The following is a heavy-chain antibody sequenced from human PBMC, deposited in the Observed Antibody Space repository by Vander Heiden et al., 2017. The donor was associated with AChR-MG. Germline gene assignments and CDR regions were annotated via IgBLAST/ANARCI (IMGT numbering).Heavy chain of an antibody. CDR1: GGSFSGYY. Sequence: QVQLQQWGAGLLKPSETLSLTCAVYGGSFSGYYWSWIRQPPGKGLEWIGEINHSGSTNYNPSLKSRVTISVDTSKNQFSLKLSSVTAADTAVYYCARGSMSEHGGKRYFDYWGQGTLVTVSS. CDR3: ARGSMSEHGGKRYFDY. J-gene: IGHJ4*02. CDR2: INHSGST. V-gene: IGHV4-34*01. D-gene: IGHD1-26*01.